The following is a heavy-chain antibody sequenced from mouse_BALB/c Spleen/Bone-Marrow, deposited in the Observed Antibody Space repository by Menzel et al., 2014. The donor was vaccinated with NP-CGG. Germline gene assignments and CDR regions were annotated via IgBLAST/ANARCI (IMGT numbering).Heavy chain of an antibody. D-gene: IGHD2-14*01. J-gene: IGHJ2*01. V-gene: IGHV3-6*02. CDR3: ARTYYRYGAYYFDC. CDR1: GYSITSGYF. Sequence: EVQRVESGPGLVKPSQSLSLTCSVTGYSITSGYFCNWIRQFPGNKLEWMGYISYDGSNNYNPSLKNRISITRDTSKNQFFLKLSSVTSEDTATYYCARTYYRYGAYYFDCWGQGTTLTVSS. CDR2: ISYDGSN.